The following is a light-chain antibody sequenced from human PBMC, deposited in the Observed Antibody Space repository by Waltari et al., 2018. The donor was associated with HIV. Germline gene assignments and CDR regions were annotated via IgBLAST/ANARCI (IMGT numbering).Light chain of an antibody. CDR1: TIGSIR. J-gene: IGLJ3*02. V-gene: IGLV3-21*02. CDR3: QVWDTRNACWE. CDR2: DDS. Sequence: SSVLPQLPSVSVTPGQTARIPRGGATIGSIRVHWYHLRPGQGPLLLLYDDSDQPSGIPERISGSNAGNPATLTINNVEGGDEAGYFCQVWDTRNACWEFGGGTKLTVL.